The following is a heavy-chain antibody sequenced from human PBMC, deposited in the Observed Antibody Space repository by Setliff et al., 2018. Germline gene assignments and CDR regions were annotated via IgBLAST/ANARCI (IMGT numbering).Heavy chain of an antibody. V-gene: IGHV1-2*02. Sequence: ASVKVSCKASGYTFTGYYMHWVRQAPGQGLEWMGWINPNSGGTNYAQKFQGRVTMTRDTSISTAYMELSRRRSDDTAVYYCARRGQVTMVRGVTAPASYYYYYMDVWGKGTTVTVSS. CDR3: ARRGQVTMVRGVTAPASYYYYYMDV. CDR1: GYTFTGYY. CDR2: INPNSGGT. J-gene: IGHJ6*03. D-gene: IGHD3-10*01.